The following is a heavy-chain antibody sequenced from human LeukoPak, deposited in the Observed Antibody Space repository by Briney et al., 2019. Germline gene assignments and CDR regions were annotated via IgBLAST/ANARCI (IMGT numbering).Heavy chain of an antibody. CDR1: GFTFSGYA. D-gene: IGHD3-9*01. V-gene: IGHV3-23*01. CDR2: ISYSGGST. J-gene: IGHJ4*02. CDR3: AKAHDILTGYFDY. Sequence: GGSLRLSCAASGFTFSGYAMSWVRQAPGKGLEWVSAISYSGGSTYYADSVKGRFTISRDNSKNTLYLQMNSLRADDTAVYYCAKAHDILTGYFDYWGQGTLVTVSS.